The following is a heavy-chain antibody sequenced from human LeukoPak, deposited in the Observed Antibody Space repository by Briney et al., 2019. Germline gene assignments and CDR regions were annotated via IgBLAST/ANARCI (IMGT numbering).Heavy chain of an antibody. Sequence: PSETLSLTCTVSGGSISSNNYFWGWFRQPPGKGLEWIGHIYASGSNDYNPSLKSRVTMSLDMAKNQFSLRLTSVTAADTAVYFCARMVPAGTHNYWGQGLLVTVSS. D-gene: IGHD2-2*01. CDR3: ARMVPAGTHNY. V-gene: IGHV4-61*05. J-gene: IGHJ4*02. CDR2: IYASGSN. CDR1: GGSISSNNYF.